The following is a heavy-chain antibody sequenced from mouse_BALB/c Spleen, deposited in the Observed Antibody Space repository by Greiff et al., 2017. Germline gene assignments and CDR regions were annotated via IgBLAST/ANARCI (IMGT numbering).Heavy chain of an antibody. D-gene: IGHD1-1*01. V-gene: IGHV1-87*01. CDR1: GYTFTSYW. CDR2: IYPGDGDT. Sequence: QVQLKQSGAELARPGASVKLSCKASGYTFTSYWLPWVTQRPGQGLEWIGAIYPGDGDTRYPQKFTGKATLTADKSSSTAYMQLSSLASEDSAVYYGARGKTVGATDAMDYWGQGTSVTVSS. CDR3: ARGKTVGATDAMDY. J-gene: IGHJ4*01.